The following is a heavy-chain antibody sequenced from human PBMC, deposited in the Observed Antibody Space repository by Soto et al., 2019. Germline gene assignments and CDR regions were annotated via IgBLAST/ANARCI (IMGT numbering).Heavy chain of an antibody. CDR3: ARSRGAWDYVWGSYRSDAFDI. CDR2: IIPIFGTA. CDR1: GGTLSSYA. Sequence: GASVKVSCKASGGTLSSYAISWVRQAPGQGLEWMGGIIPIFGTANYAQKFQGRVTITADESTSTAYMELSSLRSEDTAVYYCARSRGAWDYVWGSYRSDAFDIWGQGTMVTVSS. D-gene: IGHD3-16*02. J-gene: IGHJ3*02. V-gene: IGHV1-69*13.